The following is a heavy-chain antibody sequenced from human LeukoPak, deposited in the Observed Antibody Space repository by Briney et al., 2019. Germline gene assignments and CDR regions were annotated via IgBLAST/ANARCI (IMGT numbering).Heavy chain of an antibody. D-gene: IGHD6-13*01. V-gene: IGHV3-11*01. J-gene: IGHJ4*02. CDR3: ASHRSAAGSWFDY. CDR1: GFAFSDYY. CDR2: ISSSGSTI. Sequence: PGGSLRLSCAASGFAFSDYYMSWIRQAPGKGLEWVSYISSSGSTIYYADSVKGRFTISRDNAKNSLYLQMNSQRAEDTAVYYCASHRSAAGSWFDYWGQGTLVTVSS.